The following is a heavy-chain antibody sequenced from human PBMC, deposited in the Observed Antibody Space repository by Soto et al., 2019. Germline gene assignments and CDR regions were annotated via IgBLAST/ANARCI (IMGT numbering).Heavy chain of an antibody. V-gene: IGHV1-2*02. J-gene: IGHJ4*02. CDR3: ATGTFTDFNY. Sequence: GASVKVSCKASGYTFRDYYMHWVRQAPGQGLEGMGWINPNSGGTNYAQKFQGRVTMTRDTSISTAYMELSRLRSDDTAVYYCATGTFTDFNYWGQGALVTVSS. CDR2: INPNSGGT. D-gene: IGHD1-26*01. CDR1: GYTFRDYY.